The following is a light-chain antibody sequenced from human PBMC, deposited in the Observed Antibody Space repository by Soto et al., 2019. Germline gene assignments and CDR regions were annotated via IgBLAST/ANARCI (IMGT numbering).Light chain of an antibody. CDR1: NSDIGRFNY. Sequence: QSVLTQPATVSGSPGQSITISCTGTNSDIGRFNYVSWYQHRPGRAPRLLIYGVSDRPSGVSARFSGSKSGNTASLTISGLQAEDEADYYCSSFAGTNNSVFGRGTKVTV. J-gene: IGLJ1*01. CDR2: GVS. V-gene: IGLV2-14*01. CDR3: SSFAGTNNSV.